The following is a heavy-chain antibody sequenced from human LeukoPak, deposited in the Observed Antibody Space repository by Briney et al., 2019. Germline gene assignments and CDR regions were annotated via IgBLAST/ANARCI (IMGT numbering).Heavy chain of an antibody. D-gene: IGHD5-18*01. Sequence: GGSLRLSCAASGFTFSTYGMSWVRQAPGKGLEWVSGISGGGSSTDYADSVKGRFNISRDNSKNTLYLQMNSLRAEDTAVYYCAKRSGYSYAYTNWGQGTLVTVSS. CDR3: AKRSGYSYAYTN. CDR2: ISGGGSST. J-gene: IGHJ4*02. CDR1: GFTFSTYG. V-gene: IGHV3-23*01.